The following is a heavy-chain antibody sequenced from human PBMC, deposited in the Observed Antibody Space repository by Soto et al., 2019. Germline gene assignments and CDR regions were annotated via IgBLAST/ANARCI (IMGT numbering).Heavy chain of an antibody. D-gene: IGHD3-9*01. Sequence: SETLSLTCTVSGFSISSYYWSWIRQPPGKGLEWIGYIYYSGSTNYNPSLKSRVTISVDTSKNQFSLKLSSVTAADTAVYYCARVRYDILTGYSPSYNWFDPWGQGTLVTVSS. CDR2: IYYSGST. CDR3: ARVRYDILTGYSPSYNWFDP. J-gene: IGHJ5*02. CDR1: GFSISSYY. V-gene: IGHV4-59*01.